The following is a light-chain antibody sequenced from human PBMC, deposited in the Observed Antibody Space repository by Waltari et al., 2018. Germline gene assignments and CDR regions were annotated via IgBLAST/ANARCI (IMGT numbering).Light chain of an antibody. Sequence: ESVLTKPPGTLSLSPGERATLSCRASQSVGRYLVWYQQKPGQAPRLLIYDASTRATGIPDRFSGSGSGTDFSLTISRLEPEDFAVYFCQNYVRLPATFGQGTKVEIK. CDR3: QNYVRLPAT. CDR2: DAS. J-gene: IGKJ1*01. V-gene: IGKV3-20*01. CDR1: QSVGRY.